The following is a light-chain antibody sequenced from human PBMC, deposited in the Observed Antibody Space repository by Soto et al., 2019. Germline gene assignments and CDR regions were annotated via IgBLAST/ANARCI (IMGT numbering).Light chain of an antibody. CDR2: AIS. V-gene: IGKV1-39*01. CDR3: QQSYSTPYT. J-gene: IGKJ2*01. Sequence: SPSSLSASVGDRVTITCRASQSITNYLNWYQQKPGKAPKLLMYAISTLQSGVPSRFGGSGSGTEFTLTISSLQPDDFATYYCQQSYSTPYTFGQGTKVDIK. CDR1: QSITNY.